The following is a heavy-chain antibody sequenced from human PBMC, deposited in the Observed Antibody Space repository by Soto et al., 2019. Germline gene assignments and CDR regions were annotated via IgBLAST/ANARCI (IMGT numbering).Heavy chain of an antibody. Sequence: EVHLLESGGGLVQPGGSLRLSCAASGFIFSTYPMSWVRQAPGKGLEWVAAIVGRSAGGSTYYADSMKGSFTISRDNSKNTLYLEMNSLRHEDTAVYYWAKGDFLLDYWGQGTLVSVSS. CDR2: IVGRSAGGST. CDR3: AKGDFLLDY. V-gene: IGHV3-23*01. CDR1: GFIFSTYP. J-gene: IGHJ4*02. D-gene: IGHD2-21*02.